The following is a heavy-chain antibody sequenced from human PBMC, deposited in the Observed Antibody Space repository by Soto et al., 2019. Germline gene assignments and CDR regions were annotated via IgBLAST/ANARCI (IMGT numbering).Heavy chain of an antibody. CDR3: ARREIQGPLDY. D-gene: IGHD1-26*01. J-gene: IGHJ4*02. CDR2: IYYSGTT. CDR1: GYAINSSNW. V-gene: IGHV4-28*01. Sequence: VQLQASGPGLVKPSDTLSLTCAVSGYAINSSNWWVWIRQPPGKGLEWIGYIYYSGTTYYTSSLKGRVTLSVDTSTNQFSLKQTSVTATDTAVYYCARREIQGPLDYWGQGTLVTVAS.